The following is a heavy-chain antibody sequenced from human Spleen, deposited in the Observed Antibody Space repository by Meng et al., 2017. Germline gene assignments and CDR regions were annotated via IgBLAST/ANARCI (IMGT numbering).Heavy chain of an antibody. D-gene: IGHD3-9*01. V-gene: IGHV3-23*01. CDR1: GFTFSSYA. CDR2: ISGSGGST. J-gene: IGHJ4*02. Sequence: GGSLRLSCAASGFTFSSYAMSWVRQAPGKGLEWVSAISGSGGSTSYADSVKGRFTISRDNSKNTLYLQMNSLRAEDTAVYYCAKDSPPYYDILTGYYDYWGQGTLVTVSS. CDR3: AKDSPPYYDILTGYYDY.